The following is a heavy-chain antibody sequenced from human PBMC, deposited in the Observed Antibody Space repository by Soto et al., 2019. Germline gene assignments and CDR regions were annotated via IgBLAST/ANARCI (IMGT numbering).Heavy chain of an antibody. Sequence: PHPPTDTISRGSSKDRVYNSAGTRPQQKKGLEWIGYIYYSGSTYYNPSLKSRVTISVDTSKNQFSLKLSSVTAADTAVYYCAREPSIWGPGTLVTVSS. CDR1: RGSSKDRVYN. CDR2: IYYSGST. J-gene: IGHJ4*02. CDR3: AREPSI. V-gene: IGHV4-31*02.